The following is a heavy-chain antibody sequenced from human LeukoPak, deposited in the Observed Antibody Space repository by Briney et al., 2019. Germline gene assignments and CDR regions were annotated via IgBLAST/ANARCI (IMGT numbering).Heavy chain of an antibody. CDR2: IYTSGST. Sequence: ETLSLTCTVSGGSFSSYYWSWIRQPAGKGLEWIGRIYTSGSTNYNSSLKSRVAMSVDTSKNQVSLKLSSVTAADTAVYYCATGDGYNSFDYWGQGTLVTVSS. CDR3: ATGDGYNSFDY. D-gene: IGHD5-24*01. CDR1: GGSFSSYY. V-gene: IGHV4-4*07. J-gene: IGHJ4*02.